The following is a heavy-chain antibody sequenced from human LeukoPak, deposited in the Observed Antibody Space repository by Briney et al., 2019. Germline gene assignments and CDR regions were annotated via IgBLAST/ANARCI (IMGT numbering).Heavy chain of an antibody. CDR1: GFTFSSYA. CDR3: AKGSSGSRPYYFDY. D-gene: IGHD3-22*01. J-gene: IGHJ4*02. V-gene: IGHV3-23*01. CDR2: ITDRGGST. Sequence: PGGSLRLSCAASGFTFSSYAMSWVRQAPGEGLEWVSAITDRGGSTYHADSVKGRFTISRDNSKDTLYLQMNSLRAEDTAVYYCAKGSSGSRPYYFDYWGQGALVTVSS.